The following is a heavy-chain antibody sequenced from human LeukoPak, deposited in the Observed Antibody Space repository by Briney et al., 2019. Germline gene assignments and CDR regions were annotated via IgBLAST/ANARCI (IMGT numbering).Heavy chain of an antibody. CDR1: GFTFSSYA. CDR3: AKGNMYYYGSGSYFDY. Sequence: GGSLRLSCAASGFTFSSYAMSWVRQAPGKGLEWVSAICGSGGSTYYADSVKGRFTISRDNSKNTLYLQMNSLRAEDTAVYYCAKGNMYYYGSGSYFDYWGQGTLVTVSS. CDR2: ICGSGGST. J-gene: IGHJ4*02. V-gene: IGHV3-23*01. D-gene: IGHD3-10*01.